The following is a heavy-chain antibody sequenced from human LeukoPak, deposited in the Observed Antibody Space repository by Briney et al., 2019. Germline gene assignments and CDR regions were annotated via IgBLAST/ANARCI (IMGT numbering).Heavy chain of an antibody. J-gene: IGHJ4*02. Sequence: PGGSLRLSCAASGFTFSTYAMSWVRQAPGKGLEWVAVIWYDGSNKYYADSVKGRFTISRDNSKNTLYLQMNSLRAEDTAVYYCAKRGCDTNGCPYYFDYWGQGTLVTVSS. V-gene: IGHV3-33*06. CDR3: AKRGCDTNGCPYYFDY. D-gene: IGHD2-8*01. CDR1: GFTFSTYA. CDR2: IWYDGSNK.